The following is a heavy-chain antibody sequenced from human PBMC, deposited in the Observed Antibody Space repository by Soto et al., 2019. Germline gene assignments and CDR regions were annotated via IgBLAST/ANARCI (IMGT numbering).Heavy chain of an antibody. V-gene: IGHV4-4*02. J-gene: IGHJ4*02. D-gene: IGHD6-13*01. CDR3: ARARATISAAAIFDC. CDR2: VYRTGST. CDR1: GGSISTSNW. Sequence: QVQLQESGPGLVKPSGTLSLTCAVSGGSISTSNWWSWVRQPPGKGLEWIGEVYRTGSTNYNPSLESRVMVSVDKSKNQSSLKRTPVTAADTAVYYCARARATISAAAIFDCWGQGTLVTVSS.